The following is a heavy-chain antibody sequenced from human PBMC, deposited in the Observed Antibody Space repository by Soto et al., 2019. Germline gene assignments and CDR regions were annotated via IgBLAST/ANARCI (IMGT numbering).Heavy chain of an antibody. CDR2: IKQDGREK. CDR3: ARYSVTAASTD. CDR1: GFTLSSFW. J-gene: IGHJ4*02. D-gene: IGHD6-13*01. V-gene: IGHV3-7*01. Sequence: EIQLVESGGDLVQPGGSLRLSCAASGFTLSSFWMRWVRQAPGKGLEWVASIKQDGREKYYLDSVKGRFTISRDNAKNSLDLQMNSLRAEDTALNYCARYSVTAASTDWGQGTLVTVSS.